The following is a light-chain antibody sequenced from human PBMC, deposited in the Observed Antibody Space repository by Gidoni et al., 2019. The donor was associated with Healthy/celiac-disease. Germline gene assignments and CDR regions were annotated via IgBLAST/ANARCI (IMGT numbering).Light chain of an antibody. CDR2: EVS. J-gene: IGLJ1*01. V-gene: IGLV2-14*01. CDR3: SSYTSSSTVIV. CDR1: SSDVVGYNY. Sequence: QSALTQPASVSGSPGQSITISCTGTSSDVVGYNYVSWYQQHQGKAPKLMIYEVSNRPSGVSNRFSGSKSGNTASLTISGLQAEDEADYYCSSYTSSSTVIVFGTGTKVTVL.